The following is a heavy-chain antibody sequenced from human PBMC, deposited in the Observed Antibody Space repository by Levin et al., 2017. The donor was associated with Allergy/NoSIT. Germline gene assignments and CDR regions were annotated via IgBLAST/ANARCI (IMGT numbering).Heavy chain of an antibody. Sequence: SQTLSLTCTVSGGSISSSYWSWIRQPPGKGLEWIGYIYYSGSTNYNPSLKSRVTISVDTSKNQFSLKLSSVTAADTAVYYCAMSSSWYFFGYDAFDIWGQGTMVTVSS. D-gene: IGHD6-13*01. V-gene: IGHV4-59*01. CDR2: IYYSGST. CDR3: AMSSSWYFFGYDAFDI. J-gene: IGHJ3*02. CDR1: GGSISSSY.